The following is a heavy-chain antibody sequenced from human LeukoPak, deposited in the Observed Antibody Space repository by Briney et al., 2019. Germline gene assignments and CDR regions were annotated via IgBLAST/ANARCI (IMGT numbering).Heavy chain of an antibody. CDR2: FDPEDGET. J-gene: IGHJ3*02. CDR1: GYTLTELS. V-gene: IGHV1-24*01. CDR3: ATEFDILTGVDAFDI. D-gene: IGHD3-9*01. Sequence: ASVKVSCKVSGYTLTELSMHWVRQAPGKGLEWMGGFDPEDGETIYAQKFQGRVTMTEDTSTDTAYMELSSLRSEDTAVYYCATEFDILTGVDAFDIWGQGTMVTDSS.